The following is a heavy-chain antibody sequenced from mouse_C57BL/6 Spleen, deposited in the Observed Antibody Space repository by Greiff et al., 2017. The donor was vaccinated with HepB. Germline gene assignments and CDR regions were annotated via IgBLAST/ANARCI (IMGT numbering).Heavy chain of an antibody. Sequence: EVHLVESGGDLVKPGGSLKLSCAASGFTFSSYGMSWVRQTPDKRLEWVATISSGGSYTYYPDSVKGRFTISRDNAKNTLYLQMSSLKSEDTAMYYCARGGYYGSSYWYCDVWGTGTTVTVSS. V-gene: IGHV5-6*01. D-gene: IGHD1-1*01. CDR3: ARGGYYGSSYWYCDV. CDR2: ISSGGSYT. CDR1: GFTFSSYG. J-gene: IGHJ1*03.